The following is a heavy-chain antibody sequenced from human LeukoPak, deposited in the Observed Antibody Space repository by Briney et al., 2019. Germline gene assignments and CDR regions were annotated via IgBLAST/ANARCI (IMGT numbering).Heavy chain of an antibody. CDR1: GFTFSDYY. V-gene: IGHV3-11*04. CDR2: ISSSGSTI. D-gene: IGHD6-13*01. Sequence: PGGSLRLSCAASGFTFSDYYMSWIRQAPGKGLEWVSYISSSGSTIYYADSVKGRFTISRDNAKNSLYLQMNSLRAEDTAVYYCARAGSAAEGSSSWYNWFDPWGQGTLVTVSS. CDR3: ARAGSAAEGSSSWYNWFDP. J-gene: IGHJ5*02.